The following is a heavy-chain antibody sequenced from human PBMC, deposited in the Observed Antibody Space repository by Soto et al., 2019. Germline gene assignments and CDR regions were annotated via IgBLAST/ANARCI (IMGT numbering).Heavy chain of an antibody. Sequence: QVQLVESGGGVVQPGRSLRLSCAASGFTFSHYAMHWVRQAPGKGLEWVALMSYDGSNEYYADSVKGRFTISRDNSKNTLYLQMNRLRAEDTAVYYCANDVSHNFDYWGQGTLVTVSS. J-gene: IGHJ4*02. CDR3: ANDVSHNFDY. V-gene: IGHV3-30*18. CDR2: MSYDGSNE. CDR1: GFTFSHYA.